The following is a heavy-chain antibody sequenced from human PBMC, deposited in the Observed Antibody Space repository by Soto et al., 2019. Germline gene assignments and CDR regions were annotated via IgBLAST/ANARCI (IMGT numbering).Heavy chain of an antibody. V-gene: IGHV3-23*01. CDR3: AKDQAIYCTSTSCSYYFDC. CDR1: GFTFSNYA. D-gene: IGHD2-2*01. J-gene: IGHJ4*02. Sequence: GGSLRLSCAASGFTFSNYAMSWVRQAPGKALEWVSGISSSGDNTYYADSVKGRVTISRDNSKNTLYLQMNSLRAEDTAVYFCAKDQAIYCTSTSCSYYFDCWGQGTLVTVSS. CDR2: ISSSGDNT.